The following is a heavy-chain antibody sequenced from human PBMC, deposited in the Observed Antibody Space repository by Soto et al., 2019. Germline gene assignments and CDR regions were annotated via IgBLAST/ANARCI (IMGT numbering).Heavy chain of an antibody. V-gene: IGHV3-49*03. D-gene: IGHD5-12*01. J-gene: IGHJ4*02. CDR2: IRSKAYGGTT. CDR1: GFTFGDYA. CDR3: TSLGYSGYDSLKPADY. Sequence: GGSLRLSCTASGFTFGDYAMSWFRQAPGKGLEWVGFIRSKAYGGTTEYAASVKGRFTISRDDSKSIAYLQMNSLKTEDTAVYYCTSLGYSGYDSLKPADYWGQGTLVTVSS.